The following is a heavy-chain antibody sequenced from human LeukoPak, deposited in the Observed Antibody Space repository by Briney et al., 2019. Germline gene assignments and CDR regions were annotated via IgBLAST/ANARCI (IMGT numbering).Heavy chain of an antibody. Sequence: PSETLSLTCTVSGGSISSYYWSWIRQPPGKGLEWIGNIYYSGSTNYNPSLKSRVTISVDTSKNQFSLKLSSVTAADTAVYYCAREGGSYLVEYYFDYWGQGTLVTVSS. CDR3: AREGGSYLVEYYFDY. D-gene: IGHD1-26*01. V-gene: IGHV4-59*12. CDR2: IYYSGST. J-gene: IGHJ4*02. CDR1: GGSISSYY.